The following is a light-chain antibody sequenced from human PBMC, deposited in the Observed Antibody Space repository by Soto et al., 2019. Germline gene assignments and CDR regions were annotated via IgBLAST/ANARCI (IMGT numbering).Light chain of an antibody. CDR3: QVWDIGSGVA. Sequence: SYVLTQAPSVSVAPGQTATITCGGNTSGSKSVHWYQQQPGQAPVLVIYYDSDRPSGIPERFSGSNSGSTATLTISRVEAGEEADDDGQVWDIGSGVAVGGGTKVTVL. V-gene: IGLV3-21*04. J-gene: IGLJ2*01. CDR1: TSGSKS. CDR2: YDS.